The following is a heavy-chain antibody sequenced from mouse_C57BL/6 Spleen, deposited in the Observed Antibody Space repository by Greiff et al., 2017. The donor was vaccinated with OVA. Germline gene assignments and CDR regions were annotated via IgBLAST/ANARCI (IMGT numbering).Heavy chain of an antibody. D-gene: IGHD1-1*01. Sequence: QVPLQQPGAELVKPGASVKLSCKASGSTFTSYWMQWVKQRPGQGLEWIGEIDPSDRYTNYNQKFKGKATLTVDTSSSTAYMQLSSLTSEDSAVYYCARQFITTVVAPDYWGQGTTLTVSS. CDR1: GSTFTSYW. CDR3: ARQFITTVVAPDY. J-gene: IGHJ2*01. V-gene: IGHV1-50*01. CDR2: IDPSDRYT.